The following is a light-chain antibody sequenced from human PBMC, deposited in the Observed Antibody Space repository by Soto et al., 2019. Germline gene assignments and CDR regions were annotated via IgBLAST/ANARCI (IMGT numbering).Light chain of an antibody. Sequence: SPATMSAAVGERVSLSWRASQSISSWLAWYQQKPGKAPKLLIYDASSLESGVPSRFSGRGSGTEFTLTSSSRHPDDFASYYWQQYARFPWTFGQGTKVDIK. CDR1: QSISSW. CDR3: QQYARFPWT. CDR2: DAS. V-gene: IGKV1-5*01. J-gene: IGKJ1*01.